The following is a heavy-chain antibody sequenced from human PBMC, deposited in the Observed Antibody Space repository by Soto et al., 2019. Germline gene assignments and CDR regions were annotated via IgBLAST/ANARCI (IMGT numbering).Heavy chain of an antibody. CDR2: ISGSGGST. CDR1: GFTFSSYA. CDR3: APYVRYYYDSSGYPAPFDY. J-gene: IGHJ4*02. V-gene: IGHV3-23*01. Sequence: PGGSLRLSCAAFGFTFSSYAMSWVRQAPGKGLEWVSAISGSGGSTYYADSVKGRFTISRDNSKNTLYLQMNSLRAEDTAVYYCAPYVRYYYDSSGYPAPFDYWGQGALVTVSS. D-gene: IGHD3-22*01.